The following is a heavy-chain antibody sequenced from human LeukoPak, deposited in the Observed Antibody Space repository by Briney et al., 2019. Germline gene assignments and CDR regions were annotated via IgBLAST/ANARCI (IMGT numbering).Heavy chain of an antibody. J-gene: IGHJ4*02. CDR2: TRNKADSYTT. D-gene: IGHD3-9*01. V-gene: IGHV3-72*01. Sequence: GGSLRLSCAASGFTFSDHYMDWVRQAPGKGLEWVGRTRNKADSYTTEYAASVKGRFTISRDDSKNSLYLQMNSLKTEDTAVYYCARVGHYDILTGYFIYEYYFDYWGQGTLVTVSS. CDR1: GFTFSDHY. CDR3: ARVGHYDILTGYFIYEYYFDY.